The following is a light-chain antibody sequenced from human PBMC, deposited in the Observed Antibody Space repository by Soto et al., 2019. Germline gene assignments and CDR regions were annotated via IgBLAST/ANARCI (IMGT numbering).Light chain of an antibody. CDR2: GAS. J-gene: IGKJ2*01. CDR3: QQYGSSPVYT. CDR1: QSVSSSY. Sequence: EIVLTQSPGTLSLSPGERATLSCRASQSVSSSYLAWYQQKPGQAPRLLIYGASSSATGIPDRFSGSGAGTDFPLTISRLEPEDFEVYYCQQYGSSPVYTFGQGTKLEIK. V-gene: IGKV3-20*01.